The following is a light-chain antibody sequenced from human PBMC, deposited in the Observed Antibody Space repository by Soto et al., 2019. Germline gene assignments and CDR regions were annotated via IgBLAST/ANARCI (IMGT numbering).Light chain of an antibody. Sequence: DIQMTQSPSTMSASVGDRVTITCRASQSISSWLAWYQQKPGKAPKLLIYDASSLESGVASRFSVSGYATDFTLPISSLQSDDFATYGSKQYNSYFPGTFGPGPNVDIK. CDR2: DAS. CDR3: KQYNSYFPGT. J-gene: IGKJ1*01. V-gene: IGKV1-5*01. CDR1: QSISSW.